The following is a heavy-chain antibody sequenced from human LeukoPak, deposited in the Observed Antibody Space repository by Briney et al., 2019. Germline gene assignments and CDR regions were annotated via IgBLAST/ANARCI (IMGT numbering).Heavy chain of an antibody. Sequence: PGGSLRLSCAASGFTFSSYAMHWVRQAPGKGLEWVAVISYDGSNKYYTDSVKGRFTISRDNSKNTLYLQMNSLRAEDTAVYYCASSSVPPVAGRGYWGQGTLVTVSS. CDR1: GFTFSSYA. D-gene: IGHD6-19*01. CDR3: ASSSVPPVAGRGY. CDR2: ISYDGSNK. J-gene: IGHJ4*02. V-gene: IGHV3-30*04.